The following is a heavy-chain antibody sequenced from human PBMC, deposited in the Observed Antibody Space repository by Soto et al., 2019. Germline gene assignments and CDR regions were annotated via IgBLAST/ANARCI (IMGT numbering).Heavy chain of an antibody. CDR2: ISYDGGNK. J-gene: IGHJ4*02. CDR1: GFTFSSYA. Sequence: PGGSLRLSCAASGFTFSSYAMHWVRQAPGKGLEWVAVISYDGGNKYYADSVKGRFTISRDNSKNTLYLQMNSLRAEDTAVYYCARIKPTPTFGGPTGIAFDYWGQGTLVTVSS. CDR3: ARIKPTPTFGGPTGIAFDY. D-gene: IGHD3-16*01. V-gene: IGHV3-30-3*01.